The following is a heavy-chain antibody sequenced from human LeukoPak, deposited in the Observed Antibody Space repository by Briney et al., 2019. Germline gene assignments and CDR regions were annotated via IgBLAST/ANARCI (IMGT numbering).Heavy chain of an antibody. V-gene: IGHV4-34*01. CDR1: GGSFSGYY. J-gene: IGHJ6*03. CDR2: INHSGSA. CDR3: ARVRFLEWLTSNYMDA. D-gene: IGHD3-3*01. Sequence: SETLPLTCAVYGGSFSGYYWSWIRQPPGKGLEWIGEINHSGSATYNPSLKSRVTISVDTSKNQFSLKLSSVTAADTAVYYCARVRFLEWLTSNYMDAWGKGTTVTVSS.